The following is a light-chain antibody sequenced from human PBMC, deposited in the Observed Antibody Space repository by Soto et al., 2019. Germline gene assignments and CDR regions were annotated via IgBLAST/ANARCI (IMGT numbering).Light chain of an antibody. J-gene: IGKJ2*01. CDR1: QGISTY. V-gene: IGKV1-9*01. CDR2: AAS. Sequence: DIQLTQSPSSLSASVGDRVTITCRASQGISTYLAWHQQKPGEAPKLLIYAASTLQSGVPARFSGSGSGTDFTLTISSLQPEDFATYYCQQYYSFPYTFGQGTKVDIK. CDR3: QQYYSFPYT.